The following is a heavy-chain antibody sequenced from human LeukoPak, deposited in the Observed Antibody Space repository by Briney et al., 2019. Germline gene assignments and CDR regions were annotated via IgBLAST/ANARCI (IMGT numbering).Heavy chain of an antibody. V-gene: IGHV3-30*03. CDR3: AREIGDYGGNSFQQVYYYGMDV. J-gene: IGHJ6*02. D-gene: IGHD4-23*01. CDR2: ISYDGSNK. Sequence: PGGSLRLSCAASGFTFTAYGMHWVRQAPGKGLEWVAVISYDGSNKYYADSVKGRFTISRDNSKNTLYLQMNSLRAEDTAVYYCAREIGDYGGNSFQQVYYYGMDVWGQGTTVTVSS. CDR1: GFTFTAYG.